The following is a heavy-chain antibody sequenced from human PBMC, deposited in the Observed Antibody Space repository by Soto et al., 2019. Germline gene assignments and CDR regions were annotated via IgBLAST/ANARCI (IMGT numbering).Heavy chain of an antibody. Sequence: SETLSLTCTFSGGSISSYYWSWIRQPPGKGLEWIGYIYYSGSTNYNPSLKSRVTISVDTSKNQFSLKLSSVTAADTAVYYCASTTMVRGVIMPLDYWGQGTLVTVSS. J-gene: IGHJ4*02. V-gene: IGHV4-59*01. CDR1: GGSISSYY. CDR3: ASTTMVRGVIMPLDY. CDR2: IYYSGST. D-gene: IGHD3-10*01.